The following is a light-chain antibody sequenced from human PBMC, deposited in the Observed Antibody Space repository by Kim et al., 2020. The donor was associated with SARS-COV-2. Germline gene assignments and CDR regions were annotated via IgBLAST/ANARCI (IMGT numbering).Light chain of an antibody. Sequence: SPGDRDTLSCRASQSISNTLAWYQQRPGQAPRLLIFGASTRATGIPARFSGSGSGTEFTLTISSLESEDFAVYYCQQYADWPLLTFGGGTKVDIK. CDR1: QSISNT. CDR2: GAS. CDR3: QQYADWPLLT. V-gene: IGKV3-15*01. J-gene: IGKJ4*01.